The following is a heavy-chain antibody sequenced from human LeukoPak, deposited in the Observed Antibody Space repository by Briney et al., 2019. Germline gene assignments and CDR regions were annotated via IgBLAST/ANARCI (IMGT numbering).Heavy chain of an antibody. V-gene: IGHV1-2*02. CDR2: INPNSGGT. Sequence: GASVKVSCKASGYTFTGYYMHWVRQAPGQGLEWMGWINPNSGGTNYAQKFQGRVTMTRDTSISTAYMELSRLRSDDTAVYYCAGVRVQMITFGGVIAPFDYWGQGTLVTVSS. D-gene: IGHD3-16*02. CDR3: AGVRVQMITFGGVIAPFDY. CDR1: GYTFTGYY. J-gene: IGHJ4*02.